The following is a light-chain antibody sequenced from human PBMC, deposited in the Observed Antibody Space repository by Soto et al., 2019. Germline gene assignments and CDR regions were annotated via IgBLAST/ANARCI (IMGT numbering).Light chain of an antibody. V-gene: IGLV7-46*01. CDR2: DTS. CDR3: LFSYGGAYV. CDR1: TGYVTSSHY. J-gene: IGLJ1*01. Sequence: QAVVTQEPSLTVSPGGTVTITCGSSTGYVTSSHYPYWFQQNPGQAPRTLIYDTSNTHSWAPARFSGSLLGGKAALTLSGAQPEDEADYYCLFSYGGAYVFGTGTKVTVL.